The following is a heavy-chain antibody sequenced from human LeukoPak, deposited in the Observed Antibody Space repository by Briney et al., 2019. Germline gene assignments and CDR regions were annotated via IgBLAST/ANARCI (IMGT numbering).Heavy chain of an antibody. Sequence: ASVKVSCKASGYTFTNYYLHWVRQAPGQGLEWMGIINPNSGGTNYAQKFQGRVTMTRDTSISTAYMELSRLRSDDTAVYYCALSITIFGVVIYWGQGTLVTVSS. CDR3: ALSITIFGVVIY. CDR1: GYTFTNYY. J-gene: IGHJ4*02. D-gene: IGHD3-3*01. CDR2: INPNSGGT. V-gene: IGHV1-2*02.